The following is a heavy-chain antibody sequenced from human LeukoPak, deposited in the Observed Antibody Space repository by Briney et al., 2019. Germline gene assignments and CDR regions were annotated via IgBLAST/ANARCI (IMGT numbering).Heavy chain of an antibody. CDR3: AREGLGSPSSFDY. D-gene: IGHD6-6*01. J-gene: IGHJ4*02. CDR1: GGSISSSSYY. CDR2: IYYSGST. V-gene: IGHV4-39*07. Sequence: SETLSLTCTVSGGSISSSSYYWGWIRQPPGKGLEWIGSIYYSGSTYYNPSLKSRVTISVDTSKNQFSLKLSSVTAADTAVYYCAREGLGSPSSFDYWGQGTLVTVSS.